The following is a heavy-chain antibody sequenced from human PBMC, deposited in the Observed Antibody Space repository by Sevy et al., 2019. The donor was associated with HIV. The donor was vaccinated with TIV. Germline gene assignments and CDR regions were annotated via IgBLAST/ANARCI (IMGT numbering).Heavy chain of an antibody. Sequence: SETLSLTCAVSGYSMTSGYFWGWIRQSPGKGLEWIGSLYHSGTTYYSPSLKSRVTLSVVTSKNQFSLKVRSVTAADTAVYYCARADSSGWSDYWGQGTLVTVSS. V-gene: IGHV4-38-2*01. CDR3: ARADSSGWSDY. J-gene: IGHJ4*02. CDR1: GYSMTSGYF. D-gene: IGHD6-13*01. CDR2: LYHSGTT.